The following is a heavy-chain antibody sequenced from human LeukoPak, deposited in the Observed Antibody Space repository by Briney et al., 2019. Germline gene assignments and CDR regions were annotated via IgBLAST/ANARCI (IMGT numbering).Heavy chain of an antibody. CDR3: ARENFYYGSGSYNF. V-gene: IGHV3-48*03. D-gene: IGHD3-10*01. CDR2: NSVGGTT. Sequence: NSVGGTTFYADSVKGRFTISRDNAKNSLSLQMNSLRDEDTAVYYCARENFYYGSGSYNFWGQGTLVTVSS. J-gene: IGHJ4*02.